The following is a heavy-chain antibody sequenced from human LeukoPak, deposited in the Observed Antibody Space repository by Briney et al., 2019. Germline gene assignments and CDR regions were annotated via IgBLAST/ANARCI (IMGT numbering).Heavy chain of an antibody. D-gene: IGHD6-19*01. CDR3: ARQRGSGCLDY. J-gene: IGHJ4*02. Sequence: GGSLRLSCAASGFTLSNYWMSWVRQAPGKGLEWVANIKQDGSEAYYVDSVKGRFTISRDNAKNSLSLQMNSLRAEDTAVYYCARQRGSGCLDYWGQGTLVTVSS. CDR1: GFTLSNYW. V-gene: IGHV3-7*01. CDR2: IKQDGSEA.